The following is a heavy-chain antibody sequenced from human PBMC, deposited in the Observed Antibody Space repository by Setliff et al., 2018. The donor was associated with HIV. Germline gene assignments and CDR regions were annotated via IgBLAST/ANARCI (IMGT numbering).Heavy chain of an antibody. D-gene: IGHD3-22*01. J-gene: IGHJ4*02. CDR2: IYHSGST. Sequence: KSSETLSLTCGVSGYSSSSGYYWGWIRQPPGKGLEWIGSIYHSGSTYYNPSLKSRVSISVDTSKNQFSLKVTSVTAADTAMYYCARQIETYYYASSGYPAYFDYWGQGTLVTVSS. V-gene: IGHV4-38-2*01. CDR3: ARQIETYYYASSGYPAYFDY. CDR1: GYSSSSGYY.